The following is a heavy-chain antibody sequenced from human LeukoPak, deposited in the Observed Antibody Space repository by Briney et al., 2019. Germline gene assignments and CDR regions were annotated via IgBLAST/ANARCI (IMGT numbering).Heavy chain of an antibody. D-gene: IGHD3-3*01. CDR3: ARGHTILAY. Sequence: GGSLRLSCAASGFTFSSYAMSWVRQAPGKGLEWVANIKQDGSEKYYVDSAKGRFTISRDNAKDSLYLQMNSLTAEDTAVYYCARGHTILAYWGQGTLVAVSS. CDR2: IKQDGSEK. J-gene: IGHJ4*02. CDR1: GFTFSSYA. V-gene: IGHV3-7*01.